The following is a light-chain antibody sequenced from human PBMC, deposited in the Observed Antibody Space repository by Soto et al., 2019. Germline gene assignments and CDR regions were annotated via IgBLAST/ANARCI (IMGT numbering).Light chain of an antibody. CDR1: QSAISN. J-gene: IGKJ4*01. CDR2: DAS. V-gene: IGKV3-11*01. CDR3: QQSSNWPPVT. Sequence: EIVMTQSPATLSVSPGEIVTLPCRASQSAISNLAWYQQKPGQTPRLLVYDASTRATDIPARFSGSGSGTHFTLTISSLEPEDFGVYYCQQSSNWPPVTFGGGTKVDI.